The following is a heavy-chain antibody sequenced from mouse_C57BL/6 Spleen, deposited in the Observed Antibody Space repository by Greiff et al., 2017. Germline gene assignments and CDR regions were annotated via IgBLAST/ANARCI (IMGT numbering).Heavy chain of an antibody. Sequence: QVQLQQPGPELVKPGASVKISCKASGYTFTDYYINWVKQRPGQGLEWIGWIFPGSGSTYYNEKFKGKATLTVDKSSSTAYLLLSSLTSADSAVXFYARGGNWGYLDVWGTGTTVTVSS. CDR1: GYTFTDYY. CDR3: ARGGNWGYLDV. D-gene: IGHD4-1*01. CDR2: IFPGSGST. V-gene: IGHV1-75*01. J-gene: IGHJ1*03.